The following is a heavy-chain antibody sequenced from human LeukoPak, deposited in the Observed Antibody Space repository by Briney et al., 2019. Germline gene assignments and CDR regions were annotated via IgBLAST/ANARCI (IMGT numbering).Heavy chain of an antibody. V-gene: IGHV1-18*01. CDR1: GYTFTSYV. Sequence: GASVKVSCKASGYTFTSYVISGVGQPPGQGLEWMGWISAYNGNTNYAQKLQGRVTMTTDTSTSTAYMELRSLRSDDTAVYYCARDHIAVAGNAAFDIWGQGTMVTVSS. D-gene: IGHD6-19*01. CDR3: ARDHIAVAGNAAFDI. CDR2: ISAYNGNT. J-gene: IGHJ3*02.